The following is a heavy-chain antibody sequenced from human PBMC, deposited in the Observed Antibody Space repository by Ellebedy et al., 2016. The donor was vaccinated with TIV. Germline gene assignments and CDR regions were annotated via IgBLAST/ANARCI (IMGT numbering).Heavy chain of an antibody. V-gene: IGHV3-72*01. CDR1: GFTFSDHY. Sequence: GESLKISCAASGFTFSDHYMDWVRQAPGKGLEWVGLITNKGRGGTTEYAASVKGRITISRDDSNNLLYLQLNSLKSEDTAVYYCASLVVGGTPSDYWGQGTLVTVPS. CDR3: ASLVVGGTPSDY. CDR2: ITNKGRGGTT. J-gene: IGHJ4*02. D-gene: IGHD1-26*01.